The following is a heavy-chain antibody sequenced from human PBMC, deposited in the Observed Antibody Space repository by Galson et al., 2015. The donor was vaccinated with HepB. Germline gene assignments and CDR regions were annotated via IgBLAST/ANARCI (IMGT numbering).Heavy chain of an antibody. J-gene: IGHJ6*03. CDR2: IIPICGTT. V-gene: IGHV1-69*13. Sequence: SVKVSCKASGGTFSSYSISWVRQAPGQGLEWMGGIIPICGTTNNAQKFQGRVTITADESTSTAYMELSSLRSEDTAVYYCARVGCSSTSCYNLQGYYYYMDVWGNGTTVTVSS. CDR1: GGTFSSYS. CDR3: ARVGCSSTSCYNLQGYYYYMDV. D-gene: IGHD2-2*02.